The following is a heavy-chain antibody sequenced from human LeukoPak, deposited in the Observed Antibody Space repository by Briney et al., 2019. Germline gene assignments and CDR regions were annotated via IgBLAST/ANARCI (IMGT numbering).Heavy chain of an antibody. CDR2: IYHSGST. D-gene: IGHD6-13*01. J-gene: IGHJ4*02. Sequence: SETLSLTCAVSGGSISSSNWWSWVRQPPGKGLEWIGEIYHSGSTNYNPSPKSRVTISVDKSKNQFSLKLSSVTAADTAVYYCARVEREQQLVQGYYFDYWGQGTLVTVSS. CDR3: ARVEREQQLVQGYYFDY. V-gene: IGHV4-4*02. CDR1: GGSISSSNW.